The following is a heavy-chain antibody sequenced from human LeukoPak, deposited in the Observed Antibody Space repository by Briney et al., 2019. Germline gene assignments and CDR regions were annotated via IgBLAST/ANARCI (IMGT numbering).Heavy chain of an antibody. J-gene: IGHJ4*02. D-gene: IGHD2-15*01. Sequence: GGSLRLSCAASGFTFSSYWMSWVRKAPGKGLEWVGRIKSRADGGTTDYATPVKARFTISRDDSENTAFLQMNSLKTEDTAIYYCSTHPTSGFWGQGTLVTVSS. CDR3: STHPTSGF. CDR1: GFTFSSYW. V-gene: IGHV3-15*01. CDR2: IKSRADGGTT.